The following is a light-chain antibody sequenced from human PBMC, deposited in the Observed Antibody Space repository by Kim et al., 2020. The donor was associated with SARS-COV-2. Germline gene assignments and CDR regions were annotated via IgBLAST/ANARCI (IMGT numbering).Light chain of an antibody. CDR1: SSDVGGYNY. CDR3: SSYTSSSTLGV. CDR2: DVS. Sequence: QSALTQPASVSGSPGQSITISCTGTSSDVGGYNYVSWYQQHPGKAPKLMIYDVSKRPSGVSNRFSGSKSGNTASLTISGLQAEDEADYYCSSYTSSSTLGVFGGGTQLTV. V-gene: IGLV2-14*01. J-gene: IGLJ2*01.